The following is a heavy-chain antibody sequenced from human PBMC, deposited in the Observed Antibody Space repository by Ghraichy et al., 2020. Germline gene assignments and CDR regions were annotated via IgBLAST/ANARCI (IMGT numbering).Heavy chain of an antibody. D-gene: IGHD3-22*01. CDR1: GFTFSSHI. J-gene: IGHJ4*02. Sequence: GGSLRLSCAASGFTFSSHIMNWVRQAPGKGLEWVSSISSSSSDIHYADSVKGRFTISRDNAETSMFLQMNSLRAEDTAVYYCVRVGAYDSSGYYQFLDYWGQGTRVTVSP. CDR3: VRVGAYDSSGYYQFLDY. CDR2: ISSSSSDI. V-gene: IGHV3-21*01.